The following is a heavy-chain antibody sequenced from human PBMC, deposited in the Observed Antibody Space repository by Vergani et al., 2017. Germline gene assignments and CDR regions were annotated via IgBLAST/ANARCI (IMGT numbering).Heavy chain of an antibody. CDR1: GYTFTGYY. V-gene: IGHV1-2*02. D-gene: IGHD6-19*01. CDR2: INTKSGGT. J-gene: IGHJ4*02. CDR3: ARGQWLPTLSFDY. Sequence: QVQLVQSGAEVKKPGASVKVSCKASGYTFTGYYMHWVRQAPGQGLEWMGWINTKSGGTNYAQKFQGRGTMTRDTSISTAYMGLSRLRSDDTAVYYCARGQWLPTLSFDYWGQGTLVTVSS.